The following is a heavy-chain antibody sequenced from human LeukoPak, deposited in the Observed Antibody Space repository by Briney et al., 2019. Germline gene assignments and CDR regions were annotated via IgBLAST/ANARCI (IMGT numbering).Heavy chain of an antibody. J-gene: IGHJ4*02. D-gene: IGHD3-3*01. CDR3: ARSGYYNDY. CDR2: INHSGST. CDR1: GGSFSGYY. V-gene: IGHV4-34*01. Sequence: NPSETLSLTCAVYGGSFSGYYWSWIRQPPGKGLEWIGEINHSGSTNYNPSLKSRVTISVDTSKNQFCLKLSSVTAADTAVYYCARSGYYNDYWGQGTLVTVSS.